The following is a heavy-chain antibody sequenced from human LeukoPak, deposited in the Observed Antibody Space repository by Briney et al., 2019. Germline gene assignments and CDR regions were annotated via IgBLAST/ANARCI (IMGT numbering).Heavy chain of an antibody. J-gene: IGHJ4*02. CDR1: GFTFSSHG. V-gene: IGHV3-33*05. D-gene: IGHD3-9*01. CDR3: ARAVPPYYDILTGYPLDY. CDR2: ISYDGSKK. Sequence: PGGSLRLSCVGSGFTFSSHGLHWVRQAPGKGLEWVAVISYDGSKKYYADSVKGRFTISRDNAKNSLYLQMNSLRAEDTAVYYCARAVPPYYDILTGYPLDYWGQGTLVTVSS.